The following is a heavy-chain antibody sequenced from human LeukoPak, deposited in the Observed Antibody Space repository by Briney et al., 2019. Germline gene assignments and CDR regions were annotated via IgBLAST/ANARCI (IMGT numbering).Heavy chain of an antibody. CDR1: AESFSAYF. CDR2: IDHRGIT. J-gene: IGHJ4*03. D-gene: IGHD2-15*01. V-gene: IGHV4-34*01. CDR3: ASRSLTLAAARCFDD. Sequence: SETLSLTCSVHAESFSAYFWSWIRQVPGRGLEWIGEIDHRGITNYNPSLKSRATILVDTSNNRFSLSLASVTAADTATYYCASRSLTLAAARCFDDWGQGTVVTVSS.